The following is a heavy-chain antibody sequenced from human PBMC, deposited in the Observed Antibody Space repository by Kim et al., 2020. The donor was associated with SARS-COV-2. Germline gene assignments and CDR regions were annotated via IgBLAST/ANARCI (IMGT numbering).Heavy chain of an antibody. Sequence: SETLSLTCTVSGGSIASSRQYWGWLRQPPGKKLEGVGTTAYSVGTYHNPTVYYNPSLMSRVSMSVDTSKSQFSLKLRSVTAADTAVYYCARPSHADCRYRCTFEIGGQGTLVTVSS. CDR3: ARPSHADCRYRCTFEI. CDR2: TAYSVGTYHNPTV. V-gene: IGHV4-39*01. J-gene: IGHJ3*02. D-gene: IGHD3-16*02. CDR1: GGSIASSRQY.